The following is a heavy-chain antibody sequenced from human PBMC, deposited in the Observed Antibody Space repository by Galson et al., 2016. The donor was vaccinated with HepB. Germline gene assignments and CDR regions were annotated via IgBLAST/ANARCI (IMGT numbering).Heavy chain of an antibody. Sequence: LSLTCSVSGGSIATSNSYWAWIRQPPGKGLEWIGSIYYSGSTHYNPSLKSRLTVSVDTSKNQFSLTLTSVTAADTGVYYCARNITPIRGGENWFDPWGQGTLVTVSS. V-gene: IGHV4-39*01. J-gene: IGHJ5*02. CDR1: GGSIATSNSY. CDR2: IYYSGST. D-gene: IGHD1-20*01. CDR3: ARNITPIRGGENWFDP.